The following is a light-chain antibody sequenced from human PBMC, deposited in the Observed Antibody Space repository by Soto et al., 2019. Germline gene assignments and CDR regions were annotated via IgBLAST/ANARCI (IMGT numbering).Light chain of an antibody. CDR3: SSYTTNLALYV. CDR2: EVT. V-gene: IGLV2-14*01. CDR1: SRDIGGYNF. J-gene: IGLJ1*01. Sequence: QSVLTQPASVSGSPGQSITISCTGTSRDIGGYNFVSWYQQHPGQAPKLMIYEVTNRPSGVSNRCSGSKSDNTASLTISGLLAEDGADYYCSSYTTNLALYVFGTGTKVTVL.